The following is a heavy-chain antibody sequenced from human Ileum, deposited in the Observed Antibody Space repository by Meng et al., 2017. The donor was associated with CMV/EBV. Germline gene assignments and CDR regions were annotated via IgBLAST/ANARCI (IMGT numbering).Heavy chain of an antibody. V-gene: IGHV4-34*01. J-gene: IGHJ4*02. CDR3: ARVTRDYDFWSGYYTTLDY. Sequence: AFSGYYCSWLRQPPGKGLEWIGEINHSGSTNYNPSLKSRVTISVDTSKNQFSLKLSSVTAADTAVYYCARVTRDYDFWSGYYTTLDYWGQGTLVTVSS. CDR2: INHSGST. D-gene: IGHD3-3*01. CDR1: AFSGYY.